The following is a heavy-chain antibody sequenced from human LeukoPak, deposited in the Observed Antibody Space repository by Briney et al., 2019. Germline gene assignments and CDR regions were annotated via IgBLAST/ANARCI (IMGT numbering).Heavy chain of an antibody. J-gene: IGHJ6*03. CDR1: GYIFTTYY. V-gene: IGHV1-2*02. D-gene: IGHD5-24*01. CDR3: ARDLRDGYNYHYYYMDV. Sequence: ASVKVSCKASGYIFTTYYMHWVRQAPGQGLEWMGWINPNSGGTNYAQKFQGRVTMTRDTSISTAYMELSRLRSDDTAVYYCARDLRDGYNYHYYYMDVWGKGTTVTISS. CDR2: INPNSGGT.